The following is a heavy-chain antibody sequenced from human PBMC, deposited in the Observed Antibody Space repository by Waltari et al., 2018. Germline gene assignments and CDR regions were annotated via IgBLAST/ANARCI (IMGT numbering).Heavy chain of an antibody. CDR3: AHREQQLVFSLLGWFVP. Sequence: QITLKESGPTLVKPTQTLTLTCTFSGFSLSTSGVGVGWIRQPPGKALEWLALIYWNDDKRYSPSLKSRLTITKDTSKNQVVLTMTNMDPVDTATYYCAHREQQLVFSLLGWFVPWGQGTLVTVSS. CDR2: IYWNDDK. J-gene: IGHJ5*02. CDR1: GFSLSTSGVG. D-gene: IGHD6-13*01. V-gene: IGHV2-5*01.